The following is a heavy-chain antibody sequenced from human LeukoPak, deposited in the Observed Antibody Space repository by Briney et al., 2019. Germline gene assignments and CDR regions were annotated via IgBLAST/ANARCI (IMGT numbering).Heavy chain of an antibody. CDR1: GYSFTSYW. D-gene: IGHD3-22*01. V-gene: IGHV5-51*01. CDR3: ARGTSVVVITGWFDP. J-gene: IGHJ5*02. CDR2: IYPGDSDT. Sequence: GESLKISCKGSGYSFTSYWIGWVRQVPGKGLEWMGIIYPGDSDTRYSPSFQGQVTISADKSISTAYLQWSSLKASDTAMYYCARGTSVVVITGWFDPWGQGTLVTVSS.